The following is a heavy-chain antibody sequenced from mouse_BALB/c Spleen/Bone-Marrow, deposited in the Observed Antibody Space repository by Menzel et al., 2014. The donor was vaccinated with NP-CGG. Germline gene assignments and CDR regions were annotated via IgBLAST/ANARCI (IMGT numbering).Heavy chain of an antibody. V-gene: IGHV5-6-3*01. CDR3: ARVYGWYYDV. CDR1: GFTFSSYG. J-gene: IGHJ1*01. Sequence: EVMLVESGGGLVQHGGSLKLSCVASGFTFSSYGMSWVRQTPDKRMELVATINNNGGSTYYPDSVKGQFPIPRDNAKNNLYLQMSSLKSEDTAMYYCARVYGWYYDVWGAGTTVTVSS. D-gene: IGHD1-1*01. CDR2: INNNGGST.